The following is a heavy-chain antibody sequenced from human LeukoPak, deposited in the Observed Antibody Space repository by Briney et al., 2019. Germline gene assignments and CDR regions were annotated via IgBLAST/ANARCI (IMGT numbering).Heavy chain of an antibody. D-gene: IGHD3-3*01. CDR3: AKEVKDTGYYHLDN. V-gene: IGHV3-23*01. CDR2: ISGSGGST. J-gene: IGHJ4*02. Sequence: PGGSLRLSCAASGSTFRNYTMTWVRQAPGKGLEWVSAISGSGGSTYYADSVKGRFTISRDNSKNTLYLQMNRLRDEDTALFYCAKEVKDTGYYHLDNWGQGTLVTVSS. CDR1: GSTFRNYT.